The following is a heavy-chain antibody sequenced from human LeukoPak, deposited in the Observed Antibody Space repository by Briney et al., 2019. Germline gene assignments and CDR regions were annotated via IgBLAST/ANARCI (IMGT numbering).Heavy chain of an antibody. Sequence: GGSLRLSCAASGFTFSSYAMSWVRQAPGKGLEWVSAISGSGGSTYYADSVKGRFTIPRDNSNNTLYLQMNSLSAEDTAVYYCATPIYDYVWGSYRYKYDYWGQGTLVTVSS. CDR2: ISGSGGST. V-gene: IGHV3-23*01. J-gene: IGHJ4*02. D-gene: IGHD3-16*02. CDR1: GFTFSSYA. CDR3: ATPIYDYVWGSYRYKYDY.